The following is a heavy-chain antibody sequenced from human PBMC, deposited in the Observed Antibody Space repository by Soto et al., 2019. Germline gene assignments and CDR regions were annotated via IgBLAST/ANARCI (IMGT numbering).Heavy chain of an antibody. Sequence: QVQLVESGGGVVQPGRSLRLSCAASGFTFSSYAMYSVRQAPGKGLEWVAVISYDGNNKYYADSVKGRFTISRDNSKNTLYLQMNSLRAEDTAVYYCARAGCDGGSCYTLVGLRYGMDVWGQGTTVTVSS. CDR3: ARAGCDGGSCYTLVGLRYGMDV. J-gene: IGHJ6*02. D-gene: IGHD2-15*01. CDR1: GFTFSSYA. V-gene: IGHV3-30-3*01. CDR2: ISYDGNNK.